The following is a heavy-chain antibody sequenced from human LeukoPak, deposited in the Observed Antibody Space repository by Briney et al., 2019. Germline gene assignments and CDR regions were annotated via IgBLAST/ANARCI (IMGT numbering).Heavy chain of an antibody. V-gene: IGHV3-30-3*01. CDR2: ISYDGSNK. CDR3: ARDKTMDIFDY. CDR1: GFTFSSYA. Sequence: GGSLRLSCAASGFTFSSYAMHWVRQAPGKGLEWVAVISYDGSNKYYADSVKGRFTISRDNSKNTLYLQMNSLRAEDTAVYYWARDKTMDIFDYWGQETLVPVSS. D-gene: IGHD3-10*01. J-gene: IGHJ4*02.